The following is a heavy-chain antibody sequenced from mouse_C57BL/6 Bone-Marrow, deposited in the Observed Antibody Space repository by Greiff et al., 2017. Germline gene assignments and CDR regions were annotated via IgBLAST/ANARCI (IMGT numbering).Heavy chain of an antibody. V-gene: IGHV1-59*01. CDR1: GYTFTSYW. CDR3: ARRGHYDEEFAY. J-gene: IGHJ3*01. Sequence: VQLQQSGAELVRPGPSVKLSCKASGYTFTSYWMHWVKQRPGQGLEWIGVIDPSDSYTTYNQKFQGKATVTVDTSSSTAYMQRSSLTSEDSAVYDCARRGHYDEEFAYWGQGTLVTVSA. D-gene: IGHD2-4*01. CDR2: IDPSDSYT.